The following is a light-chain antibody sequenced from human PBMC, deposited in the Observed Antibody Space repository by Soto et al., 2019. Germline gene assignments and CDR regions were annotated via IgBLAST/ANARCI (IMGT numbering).Light chain of an antibody. J-gene: IGKJ2*01. V-gene: IGKV3-15*01. CDR2: AAS. CDR3: QQYNNWPPTFT. CDR1: QSVSSN. Sequence: EIVMTQSPATLSVSPGETVTLSCRASQSVSSNLAWYQQKPGQAPRLLIYAASTRATGILARFSGSGSGTEFTLAISSLQSEDFAIYYCQQYNNWPPTFTFGQGTKLEIK.